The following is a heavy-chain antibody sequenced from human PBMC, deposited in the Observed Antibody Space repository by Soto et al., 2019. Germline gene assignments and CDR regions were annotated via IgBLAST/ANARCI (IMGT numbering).Heavy chain of an antibody. V-gene: IGHV4-59*08. CDR2: THDSGST. CDR3: ARHEAPSGWYFDY. J-gene: IGHJ4*02. Sequence: SETLSLTCTFSGCSISSYYWSWIRQSPGKGLEWIGYTHDSGSTNYNPSLKSRVTISVDTSKNQFSLKLSSVTAADTAVYYCARHEAPSGWYFDYWGQGTLVTVSS. D-gene: IGHD6-19*01. CDR1: GCSISSYY.